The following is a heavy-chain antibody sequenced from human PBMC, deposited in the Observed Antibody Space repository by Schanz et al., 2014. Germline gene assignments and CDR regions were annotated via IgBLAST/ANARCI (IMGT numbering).Heavy chain of an antibody. V-gene: IGHV1-8*02. Sequence: VQLEQSGAEVKKPGASVKVSCKASGYTFTNFYIHWVRQAPGQGLEWMGWMNPNSGNPGFAQKFRGRVTMTRNTSMSTAYIELHILTSEDTAVYYCARGRTFDYWGQGTLVTVSS. J-gene: IGHJ4*02. CDR2: MNPNSGNP. CDR1: GYTFTNFY. CDR3: ARGRTFDY.